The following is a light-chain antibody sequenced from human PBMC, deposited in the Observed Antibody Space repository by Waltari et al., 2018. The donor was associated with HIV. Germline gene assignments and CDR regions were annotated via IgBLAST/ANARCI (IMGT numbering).Light chain of an antibody. V-gene: IGKV3-20*01. J-gene: IGKJ2*01. CDR3: QHFDTSLPKYT. Sequence: EFVLTQSPGTLSLSPGERATLSCRASQRVSSSYLAWYQQSPGQAPRLLIYGASSRAAGIPDRFTGSASGTDFTLTVSRLEPEDFAVYYCQHFDTSLPKYTFGQGTKLEIK. CDR2: GAS. CDR1: QRVSSSY.